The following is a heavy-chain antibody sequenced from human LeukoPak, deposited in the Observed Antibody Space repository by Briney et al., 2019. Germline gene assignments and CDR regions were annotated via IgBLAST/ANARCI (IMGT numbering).Heavy chain of an antibody. Sequence: SETLSLTCTVSGGSISSSSYYWGWIRQPPGKGLEWIGSIYYSGSTYYNPSLKSRVTISVDASKNQFSLKLSSVTAADTAVYYCARHEKRSGRWLPPTRTGNWFDPWGQGTLVTVSS. CDR2: IYYSGST. D-gene: IGHD5-24*01. CDR3: ARHEKRSGRWLPPTRTGNWFDP. CDR1: GGSISSSSYY. V-gene: IGHV4-39*01. J-gene: IGHJ5*02.